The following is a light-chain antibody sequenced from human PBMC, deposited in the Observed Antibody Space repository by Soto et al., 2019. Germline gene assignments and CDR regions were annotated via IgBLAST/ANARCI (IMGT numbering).Light chain of an antibody. CDR2: WAS. CDR3: QQYYTTPPFT. Sequence: DIVMTQTPDSLAVSLGERATINCRSSQSVLYSSNNKNYLAWYQQKPAQPPKLLIYWASTRESGVPARFSGSGSGTYFTLTISSMQAEDVAVYYCQQYYTTPPFTFGPGTKVEIK. CDR1: QSVLYSSNNKNY. V-gene: IGKV4-1*01. J-gene: IGKJ3*01.